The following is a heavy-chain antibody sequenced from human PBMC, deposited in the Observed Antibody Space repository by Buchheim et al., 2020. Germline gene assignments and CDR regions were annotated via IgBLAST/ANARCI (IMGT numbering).Heavy chain of an antibody. J-gene: IGHJ4*02. CDR1: GFTFSSYG. D-gene: IGHD5-12*01. Sequence: QVQLVESGGGVVQPGRSLRLSCAASGFTFSSYGMHWVRQAPGKGLEWVAVIWYDGSNKYYADSVKGRFTISRDNSKNTLYLQMNSLRAEDTAVYYCASQILRGYSGYDSGYLFDYWGQGTL. V-gene: IGHV3-33*01. CDR2: IWYDGSNK. CDR3: ASQILRGYSGYDSGYLFDY.